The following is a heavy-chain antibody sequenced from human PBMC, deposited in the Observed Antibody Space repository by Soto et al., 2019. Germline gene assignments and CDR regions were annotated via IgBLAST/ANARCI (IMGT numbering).Heavy chain of an antibody. CDR1: GFTFTRFG. Sequence: GGSLRLSCSATGFTFTRFGMHWVRQAPGKGLEWVAVIWADGNHKFYADSVRGRFTIYKNNSKNTLNLQMEGLITEDTAVYYGVIEWAHYDGLDLWGQGTMVTVSS. CDR2: IWADGNHK. J-gene: IGHJ3*01. CDR3: VIEWAHYDGLDL. V-gene: IGHV3-33*01.